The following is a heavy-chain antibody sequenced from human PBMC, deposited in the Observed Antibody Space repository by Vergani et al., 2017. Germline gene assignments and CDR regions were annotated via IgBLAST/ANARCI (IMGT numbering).Heavy chain of an antibody. Sequence: QLQLQESGPGLVKPSETLSLTCTVSGGSISSSSYYWGWIRQPPGKGLEWIGYIYYSGSTYYNPSLKSRVTISVDTSKNQFSLKLSSVTAADTAVYYCARDRTGITMVRGVIAGHWFDPWGQGTLVTVSS. V-gene: IGHV4-39*07. CDR2: IYYSGST. CDR3: ARDRTGITMVRGVIAGHWFDP. CDR1: GGSISSSSYY. D-gene: IGHD3-10*01. J-gene: IGHJ5*02.